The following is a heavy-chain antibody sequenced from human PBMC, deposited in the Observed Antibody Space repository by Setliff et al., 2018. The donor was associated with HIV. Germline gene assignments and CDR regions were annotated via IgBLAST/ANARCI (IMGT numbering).Heavy chain of an antibody. CDR1: GFIFNNHG. Sequence: GESLKISCAASGFIFNNHGMHWVRQAPGKGLEWVTFIEFDGSDKYYVDSVKGRFTISRDNSKNMLYLQMNSLRVEDTAMYYCARNPQGSYWVTRYGMDVWGRGTTVTVS. D-gene: IGHD3-10*01. J-gene: IGHJ6*02. CDR3: ARNPQGSYWVTRYGMDV. V-gene: IGHV3-30*02. CDR2: IEFDGSDK.